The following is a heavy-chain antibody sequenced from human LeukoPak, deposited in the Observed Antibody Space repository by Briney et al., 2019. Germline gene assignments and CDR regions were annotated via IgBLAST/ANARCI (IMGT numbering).Heavy chain of an antibody. J-gene: IGHJ6*04. CDR1: GFTFSSYA. V-gene: IGHV3-30*04. CDR3: FVYNPREDV. Sequence: GGSLRLSCAASGFTFSSYAMHWVRQAPGKGLEWVAVISYDGSNKYYADSVKGRFTISRDNSKNTLYLQMNSLRAEDTAVYYCFVYNPREDVWGKGTTVTISS. D-gene: IGHD1-14*01. CDR2: ISYDGSNK.